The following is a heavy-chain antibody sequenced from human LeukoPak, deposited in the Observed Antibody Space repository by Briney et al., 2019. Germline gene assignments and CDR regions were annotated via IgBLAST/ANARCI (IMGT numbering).Heavy chain of an antibody. Sequence: GGSLRLSWAASGFTFSFNSMHWVRQSPGKGLVWVSRIKRDGSGTTYADSVKGRVTISRDNAKSTLYLQMNSLRAEDTAVYYCARSNGFGMDVWGQGTTVTVSS. V-gene: IGHV3-74*01. CDR1: GFTFSFNS. J-gene: IGHJ6*02. CDR2: IKRDGSGT. CDR3: ARSNGFGMDV. D-gene: IGHD2-8*01.